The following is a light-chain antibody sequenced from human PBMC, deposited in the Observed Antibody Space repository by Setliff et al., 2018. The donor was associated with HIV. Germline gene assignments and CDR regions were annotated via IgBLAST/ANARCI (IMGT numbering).Light chain of an antibody. Sequence: QSVLTQPASVSGSPGQSITISCTGTSSDVGSYNYVSWYQQHPGKAPKLIIYEVRNRPSGVSSRFSGSKSGNTASLTISGLQADDEAEYYCSSYAITNTLPFGTGTKVTVL. CDR2: EVR. CDR3: SSYAITNTLP. J-gene: IGLJ1*01. CDR1: SSDVGSYNY. V-gene: IGLV2-14*01.